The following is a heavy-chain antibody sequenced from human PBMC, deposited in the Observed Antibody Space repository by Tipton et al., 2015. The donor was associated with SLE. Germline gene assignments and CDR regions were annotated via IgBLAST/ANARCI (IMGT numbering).Heavy chain of an antibody. V-gene: IGHV4-30-2*01. CDR3: AREPRSGYHDY. Sequence: TLSLTCAVSGGSISSGGYSWSWIRQPPGKGLEWIGYIYYSGSTIHNPSLKSRVTMSVDTSKNQSSLKLSSVTAADTAVYYCAREPRSGYHDYWGQGTLVIVSS. CDR2: IYYSGST. CDR1: GGSISSGGYS. J-gene: IGHJ4*02. D-gene: IGHD3-3*01.